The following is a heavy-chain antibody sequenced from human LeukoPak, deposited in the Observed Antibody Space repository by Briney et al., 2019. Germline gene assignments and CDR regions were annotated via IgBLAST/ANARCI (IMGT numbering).Heavy chain of an antibody. CDR1: GYSFTSYW. CDR3: ARHDYRSSCPNY. CDR2: IYPSDSDT. Sequence: GESLKISCKGSGYSFTSYWIGWVRQMPGKGLEPMVTIYPSDSDTTYSPSFQGQVTISADKSISTAYLQWSSLKASDTAMYYCARHDYRSSCPNYWGQGTLVTVSS. J-gene: IGHJ4*02. V-gene: IGHV5-51*01. D-gene: IGHD6-13*01.